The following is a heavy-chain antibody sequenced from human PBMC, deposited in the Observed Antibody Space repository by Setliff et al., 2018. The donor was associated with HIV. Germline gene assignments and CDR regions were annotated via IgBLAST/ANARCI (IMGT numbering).Heavy chain of an antibody. J-gene: IGHJ3*01. Sequence: LRLSCAGSGFTISDYWMSWVRQAPGKGLERVANIKQDGRERYNVDSVKGRFTISRDNANNSLYLQLNSLRAEDTAVYYCARGPQQTGWYGGACDVWGQGTTVTVSS. CDR3: ARGPQQTGWYGGACDV. D-gene: IGHD6-19*01. CDR2: IKQDGRER. CDR1: GFTISDYW. V-gene: IGHV3-7*03.